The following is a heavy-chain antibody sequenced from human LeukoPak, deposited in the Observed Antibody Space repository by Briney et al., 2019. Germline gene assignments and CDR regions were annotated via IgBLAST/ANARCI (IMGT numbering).Heavy chain of an antibody. Sequence: SETLSLTCTVSGGSISSYYWSWLRQPAGKGLEWIGRFYSGGSTDYNPSLKSRVTMSVDTSKNQFSLKLSSVTAADTAVYYCASVYSGYDLPGSLANYYFDFWGQGTLATVSS. V-gene: IGHV4-4*07. CDR1: GGSISSYY. CDR3: ASVYSGYDLPGSLANYYFDF. J-gene: IGHJ4*02. CDR2: FYSGGST. D-gene: IGHD5-12*01.